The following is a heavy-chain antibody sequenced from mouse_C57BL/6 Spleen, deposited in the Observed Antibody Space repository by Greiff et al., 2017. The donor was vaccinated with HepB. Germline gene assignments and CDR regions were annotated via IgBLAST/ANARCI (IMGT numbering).Heavy chain of an antibody. CDR1: GYTFTDYN. Sequence: VQLQQSGPELVKPGASVKMSCKASGYTFTDYNMHWVKQSHGKSLEWIGYINPNNGGTSYNQKFKGKATLTVNKSSSTAYMELRSLTSEDSSVYDCARGGQGSYFDVWGTGTTVTVSS. D-gene: IGHD1-1*02. CDR2: INPNNGGT. CDR3: ARGGQGSYFDV. V-gene: IGHV1-22*01. J-gene: IGHJ1*03.